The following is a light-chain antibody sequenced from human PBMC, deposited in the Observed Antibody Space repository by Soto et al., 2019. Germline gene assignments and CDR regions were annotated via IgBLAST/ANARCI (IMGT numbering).Light chain of an antibody. Sequence: EIVLTQSPGTLSLSPGERATLSCRASQSISNYLAWYQQRPGQSPRLLIYAASSRATGVPDRFSGGGSATDFTLTVSRLEPEDFAVYYCQQYGGSPRTFGQGTKPEIK. J-gene: IGKJ2*01. CDR1: QSISNY. CDR2: AAS. CDR3: QQYGGSPRT. V-gene: IGKV3-20*01.